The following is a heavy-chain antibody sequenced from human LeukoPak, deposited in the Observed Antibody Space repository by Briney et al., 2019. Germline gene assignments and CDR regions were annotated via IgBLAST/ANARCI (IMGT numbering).Heavy chain of an antibody. CDR3: ARDRPLVGYSYGERPFDY. J-gene: IGHJ4*02. CDR2: IYSGGST. V-gene: IGHV3-53*01. CDR1: GFTVSSNY. Sequence: PGGSLRLSCAASGFTVSSNYMSWVRQAPGKGLEWVSVIYSGGSTYYADSVKGRFTISRDNSKNTLYLQMNSLRAEDTAVYYCARDRPLVGYSYGERPFDYWGQGTLVTVSS. D-gene: IGHD5-18*01.